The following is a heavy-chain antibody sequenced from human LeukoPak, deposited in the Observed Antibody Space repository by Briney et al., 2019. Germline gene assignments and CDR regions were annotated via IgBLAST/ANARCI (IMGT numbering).Heavy chain of an antibody. Sequence: GGSLRLSCVASGITFSNAWLSWVRQSPGKGLEWLGRIKSKIDGATTDYIEPVKGRFTISRDDSRNTLYLQMNSLKIEDTALYYCTTGGGVLRFLGGQGTLVTVSS. D-gene: IGHD3-3*01. V-gene: IGHV3-15*05. CDR1: GITFSNAW. J-gene: IGHJ4*02. CDR3: TTGGGVLRFL. CDR2: IKSKIDGATT.